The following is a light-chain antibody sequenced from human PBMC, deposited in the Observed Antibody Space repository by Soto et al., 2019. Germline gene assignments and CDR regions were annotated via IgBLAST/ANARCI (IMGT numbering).Light chain of an antibody. CDR1: QSVSSNY. J-gene: IGKJ2*01. V-gene: IGKV3-20*01. CDR2: GAS. Sequence: EIVLTQSPGTLSLSPGERATLSCRASQSVSSNYLTWYQQKPGQAPRLLIYGASSRATGIPDRFSGSGSGTDFTLTISRLEPEDFAVYYCHQYGSSPYTFGQGPKLEIK. CDR3: HQYGSSPYT.